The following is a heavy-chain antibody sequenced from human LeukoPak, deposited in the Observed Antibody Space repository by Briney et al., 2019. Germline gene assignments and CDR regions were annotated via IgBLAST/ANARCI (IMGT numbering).Heavy chain of an antibody. CDR3: ARDGSSWTYYFDY. CDR1: GFTFNIYT. D-gene: IGHD6-13*01. V-gene: IGHV3-21*01. CDR2: ITSSSSSI. J-gene: IGHJ4*02. Sequence: GGSLRLSCAVSGFTFNIYTMNWVRQAPGKGLQWVSSITSSSSSIYYADSVKGRFTISRDNAKNSLYLQMNSLRAEDTAVYYCARDGSSWTYYFDYWGQGTLVTVSS.